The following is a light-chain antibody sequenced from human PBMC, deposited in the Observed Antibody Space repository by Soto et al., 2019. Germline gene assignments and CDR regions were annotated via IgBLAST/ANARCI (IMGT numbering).Light chain of an antibody. Sequence: DIQMTQSPSTLSASVGDRVTITCRASQSISSWLAWYQQKPGKAPKLLIYDASSLESGVPSRFRGSGSGTEFTLNISSLQTDDFATYYCQQYNSYSITFGQGTRLEIK. CDR1: QSISSW. V-gene: IGKV1-5*01. J-gene: IGKJ5*01. CDR2: DAS. CDR3: QQYNSYSIT.